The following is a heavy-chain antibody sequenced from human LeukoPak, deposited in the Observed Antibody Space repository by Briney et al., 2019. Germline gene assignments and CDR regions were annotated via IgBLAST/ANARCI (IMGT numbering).Heavy chain of an antibody. CDR3: VKGLYTIDY. J-gene: IGHJ4*02. CDR1: GFTFSSYG. V-gene: IGHV3-23*01. Sequence: GSLRLSCAASGFTFSSYGMHWVRQAPGKGLEWVSAISAGGTFYADFVKGRFTISRDNSKNTLYLQMNSLRVDDTAVYYCVKGLYTIDYWGQGTLVTVSS. D-gene: IGHD2-2*02. CDR2: ISAGGT.